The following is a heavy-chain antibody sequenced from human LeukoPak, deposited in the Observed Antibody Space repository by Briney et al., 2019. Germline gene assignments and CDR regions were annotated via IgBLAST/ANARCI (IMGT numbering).Heavy chain of an antibody. V-gene: IGHV1-18*01. CDR2: ISAYNGNT. CDR3: ARATLGYCSGGSCYSEFDY. D-gene: IGHD2-15*01. Sequence: ASVKVSCKASGYTFTSYGISWVRQAPGQGLELMGWISAYNGNTNYAQKLQGRVTMTTDTSTSTAYLELRSLRSDDTAVYYCARATLGYCSGGSCYSEFDYWGQGTLVTVSS. J-gene: IGHJ4*02. CDR1: GYTFTSYG.